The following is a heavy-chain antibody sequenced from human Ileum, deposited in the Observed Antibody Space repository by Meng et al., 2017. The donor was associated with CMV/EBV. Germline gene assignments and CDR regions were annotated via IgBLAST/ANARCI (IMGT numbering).Heavy chain of an antibody. CDR1: GYSLITDS. Sequence: SGYSLITDSMHWVRQAPGQRLEWMGIINPGRGTTTYAQHFQGRVTMTRDTSTSTVYMELSSLRSEDTAIYYCAKAYCGNDCYYLGPWGQGTLVTVSS. V-gene: IGHV1-46*01. CDR3: AKAYCGNDCYYLGP. D-gene: IGHD2-21*01. J-gene: IGHJ5*02. CDR2: INPGRGTT.